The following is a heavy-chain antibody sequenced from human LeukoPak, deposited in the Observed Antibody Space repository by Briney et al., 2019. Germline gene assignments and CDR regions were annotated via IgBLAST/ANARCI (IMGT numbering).Heavy chain of an antibody. CDR1: GFAFSDYV. CDR3: AKVGYYYGSGSYCLDY. J-gene: IGHJ4*02. D-gene: IGHD3-10*01. CDR2: ISASGGST. V-gene: IGHV3-23*01. Sequence: GGSLTLSCAASGFAFSDYVMNWVRQAPGKGLEWVSAISASGGSTYYANSVKGRFTISRDNSKNTLYLQMNSLRADDTAVYYCAKVGYYYGSGSYCLDYWGQGTLVTVSS.